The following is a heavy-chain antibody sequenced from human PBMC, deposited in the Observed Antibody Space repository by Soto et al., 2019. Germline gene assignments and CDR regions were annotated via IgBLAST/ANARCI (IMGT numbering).Heavy chain of an antibody. V-gene: IGHV4-61*01. CDR2: IYFTGST. Sequence: SETLSLTCTVSGGAVSSGTYYWSWIRQPPGKGLEWIGHIYFTGSTNYNPSLKRRVTMSLDTSRNQFSLKLSSVTAADTAVYYCTGGPPRVQWFDPWGLGTLVTVSS. CDR3: TGGPPRVQWFDP. J-gene: IGHJ5*02. CDR1: GGAVSSGTYY.